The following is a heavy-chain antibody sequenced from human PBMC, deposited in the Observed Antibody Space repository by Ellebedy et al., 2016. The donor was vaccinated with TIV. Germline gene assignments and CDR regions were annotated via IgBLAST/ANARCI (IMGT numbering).Heavy chain of an antibody. Sequence: ASVKVSXKASGYTFTSYGISWVRQAPGQGLEWMGWISAYNGNTNYAQKLQGRVTMTTDTSTSTAYMELSSLRSEDTAVYYCARVGDDSSVGDSWFDPWGQGTLVTVSS. V-gene: IGHV1-18*04. CDR1: GYTFTSYG. CDR2: ISAYNGNT. D-gene: IGHD3-22*01. J-gene: IGHJ5*02. CDR3: ARVGDDSSVGDSWFDP.